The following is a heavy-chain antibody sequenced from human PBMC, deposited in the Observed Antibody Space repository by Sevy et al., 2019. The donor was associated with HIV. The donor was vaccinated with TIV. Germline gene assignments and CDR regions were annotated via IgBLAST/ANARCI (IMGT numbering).Heavy chain of an antibody. CDR3: ARAYDFWSGYSDAFDI. V-gene: IGHV3-11*01. D-gene: IGHD3-3*01. Sequence: GGSLRLSCAASGFTFSDYYMSWIRQAPGKGLEWVSYISSSRSTIYYADSAKGRFTISRDNAKKSLYLQMNSLRADDTAVYYCARAYDFWSGYSDAFDIWGQGTMVTVSS. CDR1: GFTFSDYY. CDR2: ISSSRSTI. J-gene: IGHJ3*02.